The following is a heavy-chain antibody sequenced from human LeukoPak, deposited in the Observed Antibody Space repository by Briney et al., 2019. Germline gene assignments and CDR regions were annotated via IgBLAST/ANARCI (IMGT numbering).Heavy chain of an antibody. CDR2: IKHSGNT. Sequence: SETLSLTCAVYGGSFSSYYWSWIRQPPGKGLEWIGEIKHSGNTNYNPSPKSRVTISVDTSKNQFSLKLSSMTAADTAVYYCARGGYCSSTSCYGTVARFDYWGQGTLVTVSS. D-gene: IGHD2-2*01. CDR1: GGSFSSYY. J-gene: IGHJ4*02. CDR3: ARGGYCSSTSCYGTVARFDY. V-gene: IGHV4-34*01.